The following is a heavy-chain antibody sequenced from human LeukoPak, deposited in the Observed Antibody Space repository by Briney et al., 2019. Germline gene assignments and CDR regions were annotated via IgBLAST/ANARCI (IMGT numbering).Heavy chain of an antibody. CDR2: IYYSGIT. Sequence: SETLSLTCTVSGGSISSGDYYWSWIRQPPGKGLEWIGYIYYSGITYYNPSLKSRLTISPDTSKNQFSLKLSSVTAADTAVYYCASPSLIYSIDYWGQGTLVTVSS. CDR1: GGSISSGDYY. J-gene: IGHJ4*02. CDR3: ASPSLIYSIDY. D-gene: IGHD2-15*01. V-gene: IGHV4-30-4*08.